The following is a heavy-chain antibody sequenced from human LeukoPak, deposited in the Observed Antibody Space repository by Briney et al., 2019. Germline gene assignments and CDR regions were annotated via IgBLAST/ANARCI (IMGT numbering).Heavy chain of an antibody. CDR2: ISISSSTI. D-gene: IGHD2-2*01. CDR3: ARELGYCSGTTCSVHYYGLDV. V-gene: IGHV3-48*02. Sequence: GGSLRLSCAASGFTFTSYSMNWVRQAPGKGLEWVSYISISSSTIYYGDSVKGRFTISRDNAKNSVYLQMNSLRDEDTAMYYFARELGYCSGTTCSVHYYGLDVWGQGTTVTVSS. J-gene: IGHJ6*02. CDR1: GFTFTSYS.